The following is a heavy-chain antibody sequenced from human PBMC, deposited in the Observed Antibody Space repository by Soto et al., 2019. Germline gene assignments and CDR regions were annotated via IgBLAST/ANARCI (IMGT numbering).Heavy chain of an antibody. CDR2: IYYSGST. V-gene: IGHV4-39*01. Sequence: PLETHPHTCTVSGGSSRSSSYCWGWIRKPPGKGLEWIGSIYYSGSTYYNPSLKSRVTISVDTSKNQFSLKLSSVTAADTAVYYCARHGGDIVATGDYYDSSGYDYWGQGTLVTVSS. CDR1: GGSSRSSSYC. CDR3: ARHGGDIVATGDYYDSSGYDY. D-gene: IGHD3-22*01. J-gene: IGHJ4*02.